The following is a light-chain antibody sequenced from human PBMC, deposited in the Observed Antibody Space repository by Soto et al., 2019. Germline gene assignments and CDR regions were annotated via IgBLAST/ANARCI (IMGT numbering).Light chain of an antibody. V-gene: IGLV1-47*01. CDR3: AAWDDSLSGYVV. CDR2: RNN. Sequence: QAVVTQPPSASGTPGHRVTISCSGSSSNIGSNYVYWYQQLPGTAPKLLIYRNNQRPSGVPDRFSGSKSGTSASLAISGLRSEDEADYYCAAWDDSLSGYVVFGGGTKLTVL. J-gene: IGLJ2*01. CDR1: SSNIGSNY.